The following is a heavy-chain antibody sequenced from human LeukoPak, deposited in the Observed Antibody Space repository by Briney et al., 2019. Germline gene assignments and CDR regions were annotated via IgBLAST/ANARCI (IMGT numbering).Heavy chain of an antibody. CDR1: GFTFSSYE. CDR3: ARYATVAAHRDFDY. D-gene: IGHD6-19*01. CDR2: ISRSSSTI. V-gene: IGHV3-48*01. J-gene: IGHJ4*02. Sequence: GGSLRLSCAASGFTFSSYEMNWVRQAPGKGLEWVSYISRSSSTIFYADSVKGRFTISRDNAKNSLYLQMSSLRAEDTALYYCARYATVAAHRDFDYWGQGTLVTVSS.